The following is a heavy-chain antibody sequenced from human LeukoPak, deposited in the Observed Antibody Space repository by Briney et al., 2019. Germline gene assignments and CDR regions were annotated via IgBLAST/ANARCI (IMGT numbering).Heavy chain of an antibody. V-gene: IGHV4-39*01. CDR3: ASVYSPYDN. CDR2: LYYTGST. D-gene: IGHD6-13*01. J-gene: IGHJ4*02. Sequence: PSETLSLTCSVSGGSISSRYYWGWIRQSPGKGLEWIGGLYYTGSTYYNPSLKSRITISVDTSKNQFSLKLTSVTAADTAVYYCASVYSPYDNWGQGILVTVSS. CDR1: GGSISSRYY.